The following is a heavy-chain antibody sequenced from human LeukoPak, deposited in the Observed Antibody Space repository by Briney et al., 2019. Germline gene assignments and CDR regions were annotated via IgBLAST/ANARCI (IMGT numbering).Heavy chain of an antibody. D-gene: IGHD4-17*01. CDR3: ARDPGMTTVTTLDY. J-gene: IGHJ4*02. V-gene: IGHV3-23*01. CDR1: GFTFSRYA. Sequence: GGSLRLSCAASGFTFSRYAMSWVRQAPGKGLEWVSAISGSGGSTYYADSVKGRFTISRDNSKNTLYLQMNSLRAEDTAVYYCARDPGMTTVTTLDYWGQGTLVTVSS. CDR2: ISGSGGST.